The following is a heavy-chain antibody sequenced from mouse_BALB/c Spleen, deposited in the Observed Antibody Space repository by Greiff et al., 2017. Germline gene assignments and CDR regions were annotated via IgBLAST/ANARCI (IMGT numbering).Heavy chain of an antibody. D-gene: IGHD1-1*01. CDR1: GFTFSSYA. J-gene: IGHJ3*01. V-gene: IGHV5-6-5*01. Sequence: EVQGVESGGGLVKPGGSLKLSCAASGFTFSSYAMSWVRQTPEKRLEWVASISSGGSTYYPDSVKGRFTISRDNARNILYLQMSSLRSEDTAMYYCARGTTEDRFAYWGQGTLVTVSA. CDR3: ARGTTEDRFAY. CDR2: ISSGGST.